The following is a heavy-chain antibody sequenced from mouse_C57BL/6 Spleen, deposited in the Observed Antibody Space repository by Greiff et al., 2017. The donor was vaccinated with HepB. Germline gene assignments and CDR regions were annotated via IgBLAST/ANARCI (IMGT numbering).Heavy chain of an antibody. V-gene: IGHV1-7*01. CDR3: ARSPTTVVATGAMDY. CDR2: INPSSGYT. J-gene: IGHJ4*01. D-gene: IGHD1-1*01. Sequence: VQLQQSGADLAKPGASVKLSCKASGYTFTSYWMHWVKQRPGQGLEWIGYINPSSGYTKYNQKFKDKATLTADKSSSTAYMQLSSLTYEDSAVYYGARSPTTVVATGAMDYWGQGTSVTVSS. CDR1: GYTFTSYW.